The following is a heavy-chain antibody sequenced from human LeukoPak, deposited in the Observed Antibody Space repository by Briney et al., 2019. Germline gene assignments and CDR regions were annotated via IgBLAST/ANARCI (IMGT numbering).Heavy chain of an antibody. CDR2: ISSSSSYI. CDR3: ARDRWHDY. CDR1: GFTFSSYN. Sequence: GSLTLSCAASGFTFSSYNMNWVRQAPGKGLEWVSSISSSSSYIYYADSVKGRFTISRDSAKNSLFLQMNSLRAEDTAVYYCARDRWHDYWGQGTLGPASS. V-gene: IGHV3-21*01. D-gene: IGHD2-15*01. J-gene: IGHJ4*02.